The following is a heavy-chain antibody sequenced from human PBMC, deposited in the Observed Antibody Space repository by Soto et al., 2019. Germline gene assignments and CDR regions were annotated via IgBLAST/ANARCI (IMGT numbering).Heavy chain of an antibody. J-gene: IGHJ4*02. Sequence: QVQLVESGGGVVQPGRSLRLSCAASGFTFSSYSMHWVRQAPGKGLEWVAVISYDGSNKYYADSVKGRFTISRDNSKNTLYLQMNSMRAEDTTVYYCAKDNSGSYLPFDYWGQGTLVTVSS. CDR3: AKDNSGSYLPFDY. D-gene: IGHD1-26*01. CDR1: GFTFSSYS. V-gene: IGHV3-30*18. CDR2: ISYDGSNK.